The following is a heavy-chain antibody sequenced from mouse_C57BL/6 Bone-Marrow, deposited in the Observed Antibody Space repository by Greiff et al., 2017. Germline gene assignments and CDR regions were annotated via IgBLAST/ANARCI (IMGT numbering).Heavy chain of an antibody. D-gene: IGHD2-3*01. Sequence: EVQLVESGGGLVQPGGSLKLSCAASGFTFSDYYMYWVRQTPEKRLEWVAYISNGGGSTYSPDTVKGRFTISRDNAKNTLYLQMSRLKSEDTAMYYCARTYDGYYSYAMDYWGQGTSVTGSS. CDR1: GFTFSDYY. J-gene: IGHJ4*01. V-gene: IGHV5-12*01. CDR3: ARTYDGYYSYAMDY. CDR2: ISNGGGST.